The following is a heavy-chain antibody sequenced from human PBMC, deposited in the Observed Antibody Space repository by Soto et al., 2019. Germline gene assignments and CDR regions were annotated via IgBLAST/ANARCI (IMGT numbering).Heavy chain of an antibody. CDR1: GFTFSDYY. CDR2: ISSSSSSI. J-gene: IGHJ3*02. Sequence: PGGSLRLSCAASGFTFSDYYMSWIRQAPGKGLEWVSCISSSSSSIYYADSVKGRFTISRDNAENSLYLQMNSLRAEDTALYYCAKDMSALLMVYKDAFDIWGQGTMVTVSS. D-gene: IGHD2-8*01. CDR3: AKDMSALLMVYKDAFDI. V-gene: IGHV3-11*01.